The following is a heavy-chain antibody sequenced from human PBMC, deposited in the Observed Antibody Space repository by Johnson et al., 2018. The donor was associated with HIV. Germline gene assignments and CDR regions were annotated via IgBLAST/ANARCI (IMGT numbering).Heavy chain of an antibody. CDR3: AREMGIAAAGTLDAFDI. Sequence: VQLVESGGGFVQPGGSLRLSCAASGFTFDAYAMHWVRQAPGKGLEWVSGINWNGGSTGYADSVKGRFTISRDNAKNSLYLQMNSLRAEDTALYYCAREMGIAAAGTLDAFDIWGQGKMVPVSS. D-gene: IGHD6-13*01. J-gene: IGHJ3*02. CDR2: INWNGGST. V-gene: IGHV3-20*04. CDR1: GFTFDAYA.